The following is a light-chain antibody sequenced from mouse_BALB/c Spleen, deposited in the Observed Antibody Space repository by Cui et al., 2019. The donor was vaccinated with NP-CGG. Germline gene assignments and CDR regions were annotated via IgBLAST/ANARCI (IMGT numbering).Light chain of an antibody. Sequence: QAVVTQESALTTSPGETVTFTCRSSTGAVTTSNYANWVQEKPDHLFTGLIGGTNNRAPGAPARFSGSLIGDKAALTITGAQTEDEAIYFCALWYSNHWVFGGGTKLTVL. CDR1: TGAVTTSNY. CDR3: ALWYSNHWV. V-gene: IGLV1*01. J-gene: IGLJ1*01. CDR2: GTN.